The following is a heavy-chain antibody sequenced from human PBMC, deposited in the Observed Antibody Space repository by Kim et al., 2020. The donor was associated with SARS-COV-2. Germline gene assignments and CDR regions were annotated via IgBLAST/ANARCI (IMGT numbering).Heavy chain of an antibody. Sequence: GGSLRLSCAASGFTFSSYAMSWVRQAPGKGLEWVSAISGSGGSTYYADSVKGRFTISRDNSKNTLYLQMNSLRAEDTAVYYCAKPRADFWSGKDYYYYGMDVWGQGTTVTVSS. CDR1: GFTFSSYA. CDR2: ISGSGGST. J-gene: IGHJ6*02. V-gene: IGHV3-23*01. CDR3: AKPRADFWSGKDYYYYGMDV. D-gene: IGHD3-3*01.